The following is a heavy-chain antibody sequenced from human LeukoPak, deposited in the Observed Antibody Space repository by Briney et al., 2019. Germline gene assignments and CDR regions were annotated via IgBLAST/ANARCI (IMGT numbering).Heavy chain of an antibody. CDR2: AGWAGGTT. J-gene: IGHJ4*02. V-gene: IGHV3-43*01. D-gene: IGHD3-10*02. Sequence: GGSLRLSCATSGFNFDRYTIHWVRQAPGKGLEWVSLAGWAGGTTFYSDSVRGRFTISRDSGRKSVYLQMNSQTTDDTVFYFCAKELDTMFFDYWGQGALVTVSS. CDR3: AKELDTMFFDY. CDR1: GFNFDRYT.